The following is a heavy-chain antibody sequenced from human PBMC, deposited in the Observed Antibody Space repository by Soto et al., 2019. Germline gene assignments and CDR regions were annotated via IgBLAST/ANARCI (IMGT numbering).Heavy chain of an antibody. CDR1: GAPIPTTKW. Sequence: QVQLQESGPGLVKPSETLSLTCTVSGAPIPTTKWWAWGRLPQGKGLEWIGELSRGDERSSNPSLEGRFTISLDKSNNPSSLKLTSVPAADTAIYYCATQTISYTWGVWGRGTSVTVSS. V-gene: IGHV4-4*02. J-gene: IGHJ6*02. CDR3: ATQTISYTWGV. CDR2: LSRGDER. D-gene: IGHD3-16*01.